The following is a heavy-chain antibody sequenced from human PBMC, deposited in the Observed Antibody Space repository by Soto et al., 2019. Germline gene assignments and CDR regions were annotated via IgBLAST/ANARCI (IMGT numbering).Heavy chain of an antibody. D-gene: IGHD2-8*01. J-gene: IGHJ4*02. V-gene: IGHV1-2*02. CDR2: INPNSGGT. Sequence: ASVKVSCKASGYTFTGYYMHWVRQAPGQGLEWMGWINPNSGGTNYAQKFQGRVTMTRDTSISTAYMELSRLRSDDTAVYYCARTYCTNGVCYTAFDYWGQGTLVTVS. CDR1: GYTFTGYY. CDR3: ARTYCTNGVCYTAFDY.